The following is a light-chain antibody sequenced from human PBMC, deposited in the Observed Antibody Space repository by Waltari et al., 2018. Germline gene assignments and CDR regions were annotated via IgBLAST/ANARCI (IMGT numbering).Light chain of an antibody. CDR2: KAS. V-gene: IGKV1-5*03. CDR3: QQYDTRPVT. CDR1: QGVKNN. Sequence: TQLTQSPSTLSASVGDTVIITCRASQGVKNNLAWYQQNPGKAPKVLIHKASRLESGAPSRFSCSGYGPEFTLTISSLQPDDFATYYCQQYDTRPVTFGGGTKLEIK. J-gene: IGKJ4*01.